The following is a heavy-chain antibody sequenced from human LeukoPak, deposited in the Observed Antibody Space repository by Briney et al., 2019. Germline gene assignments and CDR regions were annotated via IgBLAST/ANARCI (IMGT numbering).Heavy chain of an antibody. D-gene: IGHD6-19*01. J-gene: IGHJ4*02. V-gene: IGHV1-18*01. CDR3: ARVSYNTGWNGDY. CDR1: GYTLSSYG. CDR2: SSPYKGDS. Sequence: ASVKVSCKTSGYTLSSYGVDWVRQAPGQGLEWMGWSSPYKGDSKFAEKFQGRVTMTTDTSTSTAFMELRSLRSDDTGVYYCARVSYNTGWNGDYWGQGTLVTVSS.